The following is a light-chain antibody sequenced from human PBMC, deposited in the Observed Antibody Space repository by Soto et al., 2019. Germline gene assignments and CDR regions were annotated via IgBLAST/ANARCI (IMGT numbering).Light chain of an antibody. Sequence: QSVLTQPPSASGTPGQRVTISCSGSSSNIGRNTVVWYQQLPGSAPTLLMYSNNQRPSGVPDRFSGSKSGTSASLAISGLQSEDEADYYCAAWDDSLNGHVVFGGGTKLTVL. V-gene: IGLV1-44*01. CDR1: SSNIGRNT. CDR2: SNN. CDR3: AAWDDSLNGHVV. J-gene: IGLJ2*01.